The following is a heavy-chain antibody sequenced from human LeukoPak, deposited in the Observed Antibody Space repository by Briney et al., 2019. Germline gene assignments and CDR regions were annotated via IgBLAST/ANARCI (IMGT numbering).Heavy chain of an antibody. J-gene: IGHJ4*02. D-gene: IGHD3-22*01. V-gene: IGHV3-48*01. CDR2: ISSSSSTI. Sequence: GGSLRLSCAASGFTFSTYSMNWVRQAPGKGLEWVSYISSSSSTIYYADSVKGRFTISRDNAKNSLYLQMNSLRAEDTAVYYCARGSTYYDSSGQVPFDYWGQGTLVTVS. CDR1: GFTFSTYS. CDR3: ARGSTYYDSSGQVPFDY.